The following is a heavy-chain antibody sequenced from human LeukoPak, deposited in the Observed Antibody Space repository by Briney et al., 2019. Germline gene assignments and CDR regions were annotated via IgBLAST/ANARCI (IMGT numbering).Heavy chain of an antibody. Sequence: GGSLRLSCAASGFTFTNYALSWVRQAPGKGLEWVGRIKSKGNGGTTDFVAPVKGRFTISRDDSKNTLFLQMSSLKTEDTAMYYCTTDDPINKSWGQGTLVTVSS. CDR3: TTDDPINKS. CDR2: IKSKGNGGTT. V-gene: IGHV3-15*01. CDR1: GFTFTNYA. J-gene: IGHJ4*02.